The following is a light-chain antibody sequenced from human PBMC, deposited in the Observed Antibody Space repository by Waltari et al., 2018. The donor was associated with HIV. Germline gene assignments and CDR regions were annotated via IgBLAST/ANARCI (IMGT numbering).Light chain of an antibody. CDR2: DLN. Sequence: QSALTQSRSVSGSPGQSITISCTGTSKDVGAYNYVSWYQQHPGRAPKLLIYDLNRLPSGVPDRVSGSKSGNTASLSISGLQAEDEADYYCCSSAGRDIFVFGTGTKVTVL. CDR3: CSSAGRDIFV. J-gene: IGLJ1*01. CDR1: SKDVGAYNY. V-gene: IGLV2-11*01.